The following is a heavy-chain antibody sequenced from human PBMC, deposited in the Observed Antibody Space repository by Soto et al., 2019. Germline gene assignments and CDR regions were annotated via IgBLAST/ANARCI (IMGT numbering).Heavy chain of an antibody. J-gene: IGHJ4*02. CDR2: ISYDGSNT. Sequence: SLRPSCAASGFTFSSYGMHWVRQAPGKGLEWVAIISYDGSNTYYADSVKGRFTISRDNSKNTLYLQMNSLRAEDTSVYYCAKEGGLSGSYYISSSYYFDYWGQGTLVTVSS. CDR1: GFTFSSYG. V-gene: IGHV3-30*18. CDR3: AKEGGLSGSYYISSSYYFDY. D-gene: IGHD1-26*01.